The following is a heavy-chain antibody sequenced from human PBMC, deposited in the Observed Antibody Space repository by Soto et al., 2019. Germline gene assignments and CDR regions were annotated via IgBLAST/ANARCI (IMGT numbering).Heavy chain of an antibody. CDR1: GCSISSYY. CDR3: GRCSSWYGYYYYYGMDV. J-gene: IGHJ6*02. Sequence: SETLSLTCTVSGCSISSYYWSWIRQPPGKGLEWIGYIYYSGSTNYNPSLKSRVTISVDTSKNQFSLKLSSVTAADTAVYYCGRCSSWYGYYYYYGMDVWGQGTTVTVSS. D-gene: IGHD6-13*01. CDR2: IYYSGST. V-gene: IGHV4-59*01.